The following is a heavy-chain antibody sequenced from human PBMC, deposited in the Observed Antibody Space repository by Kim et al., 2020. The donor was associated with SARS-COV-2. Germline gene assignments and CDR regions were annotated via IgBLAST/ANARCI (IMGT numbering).Heavy chain of an antibody. CDR1: GYSFTSYW. CDR2: IYPGDSDT. Sequence: GESLQISCKGSGYSFTSYWIGWVRQMPGKGLEWMGIIYPGDSDTRYSPSFQGQVTISADKSISTAYLQWSSLKASDTAMYYCAREVYSYGGLFDYWGQGTLVTVSS. V-gene: IGHV5-51*01. D-gene: IGHD5-18*01. CDR3: AREVYSYGGLFDY. J-gene: IGHJ4*02.